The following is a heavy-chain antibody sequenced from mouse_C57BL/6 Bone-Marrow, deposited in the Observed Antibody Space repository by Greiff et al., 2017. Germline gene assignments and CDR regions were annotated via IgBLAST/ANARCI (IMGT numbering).Heavy chain of an antibody. CDR3: ARHELRLSDY. CDR2: ISSGGSYT. V-gene: IGHV5-6*01. D-gene: IGHD2-4*01. Sequence: EVKLMESGGDLVKPGGSLKLSCAASGFTFSSYGMSWVRQTPDKRLEWVATISSGGSYTYYPDSVKGRFTISRDNAKNTLYLQMSSLKSEDTAMYYCARHELRLSDYWGQGTTLTVSS. CDR1: GFTFSSYG. J-gene: IGHJ2*01.